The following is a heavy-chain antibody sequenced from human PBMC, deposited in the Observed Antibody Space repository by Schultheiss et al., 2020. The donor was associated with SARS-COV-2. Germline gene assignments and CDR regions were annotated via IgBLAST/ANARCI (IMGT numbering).Heavy chain of an antibody. CDR1: GGSISSYY. Sequence: SETLSLTCTVSGGSISSYYWSWIRQPPGKGLEWIGYIYYSGSTNYNPSLKSRVTISVDTSKNQFSLKLTSVTAADTAVYYCAREYGSGSYGGAYFDYWGQGTLVTVSS. CDR2: IYYSGST. V-gene: IGHV4-59*12. J-gene: IGHJ4*02. CDR3: AREYGSGSYGGAYFDY. D-gene: IGHD3-10*01.